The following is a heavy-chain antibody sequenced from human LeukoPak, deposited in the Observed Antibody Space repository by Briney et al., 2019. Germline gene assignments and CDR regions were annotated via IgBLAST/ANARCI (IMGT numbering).Heavy chain of an antibody. CDR3: ARDRRDVRHFDWFLDY. D-gene: IGHD3-9*01. Sequence: ASVKVSCKASGYTFTGYYIHWVRQAPGQGLEWMGWINPNNGGTVYAQRFQGRVTMTTDTSISTAYMELSSLTSDDTAVYYCARDRRDVRHFDWFLDYWGQGTLVTVSS. J-gene: IGHJ4*02. V-gene: IGHV1-2*02. CDR2: INPNNGGT. CDR1: GYTFTGYY.